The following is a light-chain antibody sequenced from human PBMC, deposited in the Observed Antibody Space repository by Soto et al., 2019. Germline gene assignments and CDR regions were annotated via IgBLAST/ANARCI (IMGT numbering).Light chain of an antibody. CDR2: LNSDGSH. CDR1: SGHSSYA. CDR3: QTWGTGRRWV. Sequence: QPVLTQSPSASASLGASVKLTCTLSSGHSSYAIAWHQQQPEKGPRYLMKLNSDGSHSKGDGIPDRFSGSSSGAERYLTISSLQSEDEADYYCQTWGTGRRWVFGGGTKLPS. J-gene: IGLJ3*02. V-gene: IGLV4-69*01.